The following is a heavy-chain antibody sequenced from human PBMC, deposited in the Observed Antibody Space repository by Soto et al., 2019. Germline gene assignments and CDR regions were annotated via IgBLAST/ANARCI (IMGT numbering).Heavy chain of an antibody. J-gene: IGHJ4*02. V-gene: IGHV3-30-3*01. D-gene: IGHD3-22*01. CDR3: ARAGYDTVIYYFDY. CDR1: GFTFSSYA. CDR2: ISYDGSNK. Sequence: GGSLRLSCAASGFTFSSYAMHWVRQAPGKGLEWVAVISYDGSNKYYADSVKGRFTISRDNSKNTLYLQMNSLRAEDTAVYYCARAGYDTVIYYFDYWGQGTLVTVSS.